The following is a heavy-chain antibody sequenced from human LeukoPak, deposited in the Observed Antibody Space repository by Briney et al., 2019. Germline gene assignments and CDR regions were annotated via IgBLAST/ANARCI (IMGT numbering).Heavy chain of an antibody. CDR2: IYYSGST. CDR3: ARGRAVAGTLPPEAWYFDL. Sequence: SETLSLTCTVSGASVNISSYYWGWIRQPPGKGLEWIGTIYYSGSTYYNPFLKSRVTIFVDTSKNQFSLKLSSVTAADTAVYYCARGRAVAGTLPPEAWYFDLWGRGTLVTVSS. J-gene: IGHJ2*01. D-gene: IGHD6-19*01. CDR1: GASVNISSYY. V-gene: IGHV4-39*01.